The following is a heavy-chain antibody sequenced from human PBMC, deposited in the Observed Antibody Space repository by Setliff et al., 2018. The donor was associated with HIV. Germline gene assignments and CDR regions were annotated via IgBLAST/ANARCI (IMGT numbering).Heavy chain of an antibody. J-gene: IGHJ3*02. CDR1: GYTFTGHY. Sequence: EASVKVSCKASGYTFTGHYIHWVRQAPGQGLEWMGRINPNSAGTNYAQKFQGRVTKTRDTSISTAYMELSRLRLDDTAVYYCARDKGAGYCSGGSCSEWLYASDNWGQGTMVTVSS. CDR2: INPNSAGT. CDR3: ARDKGAGYCSGGSCSEWLYASDN. D-gene: IGHD2-15*01. V-gene: IGHV1-2*06.